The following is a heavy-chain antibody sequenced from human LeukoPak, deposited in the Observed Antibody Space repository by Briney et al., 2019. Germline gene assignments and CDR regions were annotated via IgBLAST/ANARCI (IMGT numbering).Heavy chain of an antibody. J-gene: IGHJ4*02. Sequence: ASVKVSCKASGGTFSNYAISWVRQAPGQGLEWMGWMNPNSGNTGYAQKFQGRVTMTRNTSISTAYMELSSLRSEDTAVYYCARVKIVGATGVGYYFDYWGQGTLVTVSS. CDR2: MNPNSGNT. D-gene: IGHD1-26*01. V-gene: IGHV1-8*02. CDR3: ARVKIVGATGVGYYFDY. CDR1: GGTFSNYA.